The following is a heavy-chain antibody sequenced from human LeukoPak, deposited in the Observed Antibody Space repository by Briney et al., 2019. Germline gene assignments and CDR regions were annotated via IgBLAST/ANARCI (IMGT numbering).Heavy chain of an antibody. J-gene: IGHJ4*02. D-gene: IGHD3-10*01. Sequence: QPGGSLRLSCAASGFTFSSYWMSWVRQTPGKGLEWVAHLNQDGSERYYVDSVRGRFTISRENAKNSLYLQMNSLRAEDTAVYYCAKCGSGSNFDYWGQGILVTVSS. CDR3: AKCGSGSNFDY. CDR1: GFTFSSYW. V-gene: IGHV3-7*02. CDR2: LNQDGSER.